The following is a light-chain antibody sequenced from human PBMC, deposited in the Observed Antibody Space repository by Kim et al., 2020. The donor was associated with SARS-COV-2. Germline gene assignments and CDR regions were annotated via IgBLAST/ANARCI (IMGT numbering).Light chain of an antibody. CDR3: QEYNSWPALS. CDR2: DTS. CDR1: HSVSSN. J-gene: IGKJ4*01. V-gene: IGKV3D-15*03. Sequence: EVVMTQSPATLSLSPGERATLSCRASHSVSSNVAGYQQKPGQAPRLLIYDTSIRASGIPARFSGSGSGTEFTLTISALQSEDFAVYYCQEYNSWPALSFGGGTKVDIK.